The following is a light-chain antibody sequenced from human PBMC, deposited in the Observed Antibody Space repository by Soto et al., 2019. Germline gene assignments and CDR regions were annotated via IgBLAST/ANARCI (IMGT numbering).Light chain of an antibody. CDR2: AAS. CDR3: QQSHSTPRT. CDR1: QSISGY. Sequence: DIQMTQSPSSLSASVGDRVTITCRASQSISGYLNWYQQKPGKAPKVLIYAASSLQSGVPSRFRGSGSGTDFTLTISSLQPEEFATYYCQQSHSTPRTFGQGTKVEIK. V-gene: IGKV1-39*01. J-gene: IGKJ1*01.